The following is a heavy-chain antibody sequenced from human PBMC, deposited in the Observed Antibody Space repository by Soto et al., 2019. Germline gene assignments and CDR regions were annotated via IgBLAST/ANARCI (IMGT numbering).Heavy chain of an antibody. CDR3: AHRPGGYISGWDNCYFDY. D-gene: IGHD6-19*01. V-gene: IGHV2-5*02. J-gene: IGHJ4*02. CDR1: GFSFSTSQVG. Sequence: QITLKESGPTLVKPTQTLTLTCTFSGFSFSTSQVGVGWIRPPPGKAQEWLALVYWADDQRYSPSLRSRLTITKDTSKHQVVLTMTNMDPVDTATYYLAHRPGGYISGWDNCYFDYWGRVTLVTVSS. CDR2: VYWADDQ.